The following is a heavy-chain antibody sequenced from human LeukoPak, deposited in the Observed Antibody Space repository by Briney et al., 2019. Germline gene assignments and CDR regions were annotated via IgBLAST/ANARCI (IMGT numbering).Heavy chain of an antibody. J-gene: IGHJ5*02. D-gene: IGHD2-2*01. V-gene: IGHV3-30-3*01. CDR1: GFAFSRYA. CDR3: ARDKVVPAEGWFDP. CDR2: ISYDGSNK. Sequence: PGGSLRLSCAASGFAFSRYAMSWVRQAPGKALEWVAVISYDGSNKYYADSVKGRFTISRDNSKNTLYLQMNSLRAEDTAVYYCARDKVVPAEGWFDPWGQGTLVTVSS.